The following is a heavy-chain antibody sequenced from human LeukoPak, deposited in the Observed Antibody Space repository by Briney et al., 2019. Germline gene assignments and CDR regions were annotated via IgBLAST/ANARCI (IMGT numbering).Heavy chain of an antibody. D-gene: IGHD1-26*01. CDR2: IYYGGST. V-gene: IGHV4-59*01. J-gene: IGHJ5*02. CDR3: ARGLGATVGWFDP. Sequence: SETLSLTCTVSGGSISSYYWSWIRQPPGKGLEWIGYIYYGGSTNYNPSLKSRVTISVDTSKNQFSLKLSSVTAADTAVYYCARGLGATVGWFDPWGQGTLVTVSS. CDR1: GGSISSYY.